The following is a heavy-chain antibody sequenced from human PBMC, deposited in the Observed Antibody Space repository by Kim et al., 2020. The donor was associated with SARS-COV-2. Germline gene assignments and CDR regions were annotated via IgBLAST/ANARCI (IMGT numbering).Heavy chain of an antibody. CDR2: IYYSGST. CDR1: GGSISSYY. Sequence: SETLSLTCTVSGGSISSYYWSWIRQPPGKGLEWIGYIYYSGSTNYNPSLKSRVTISVDTSKNQFSLKLSSVTAADTAVYYCARVPARPPCSSTSCPPGHWFDPWGQGTLVTVSS. D-gene: IGHD2-2*01. J-gene: IGHJ5*02. CDR3: ARVPARPPCSSTSCPPGHWFDP. V-gene: IGHV4-59*01.